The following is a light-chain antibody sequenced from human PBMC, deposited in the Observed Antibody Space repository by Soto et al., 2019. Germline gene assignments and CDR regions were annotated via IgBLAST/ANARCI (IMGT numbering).Light chain of an antibody. Sequence: DIQMTQSPSTLSASVGDRVTITCRASQSITNWLAWYQQKPGKAPKLLVYDASSLESGVPSRFSGSGSGTEFTLTISSLQPDDFSSYYCQQYYTYSTFGQGTKVEIK. CDR1: QSITNW. CDR3: QQYYTYST. J-gene: IGKJ1*01. V-gene: IGKV1-5*01. CDR2: DAS.